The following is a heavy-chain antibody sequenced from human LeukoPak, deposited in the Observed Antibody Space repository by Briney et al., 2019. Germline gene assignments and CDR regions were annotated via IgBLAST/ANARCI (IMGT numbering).Heavy chain of an antibody. CDR3: ATGIAAAVGSAPDAFDI. V-gene: IGHV4-59*08. J-gene: IGHJ3*02. CDR2: IYYSGST. D-gene: IGHD6-13*01. Sequence: SQTLSLTCTVSGGSISSYYWSWIRQPPGKGLEWIGYIYYSGSTNYNPSLKSRVTISVDTSKNQFSLKLSSVTAADTAVYYYATGIAAAVGSAPDAFDIWGQGTMVTVSS. CDR1: GGSISSYY.